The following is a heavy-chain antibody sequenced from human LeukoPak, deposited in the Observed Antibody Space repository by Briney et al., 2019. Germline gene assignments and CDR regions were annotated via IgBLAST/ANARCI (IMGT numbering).Heavy chain of an antibody. CDR1: GGSISSYSYY. J-gene: IGHJ4*02. Sequence: SETLSLTCTVSGGSISSYSYYWGWIRQPPGKGLEWIGNIYYTGNTYYNPSLQSRVTISVDTSKNQFSLKLSSVTAADTAVYYCARRTRGYSYGYVDYWGQGTMVTVSS. V-gene: IGHV4-39*07. D-gene: IGHD5-18*01. CDR3: ARRTRGYSYGYVDY. CDR2: IYYTGNT.